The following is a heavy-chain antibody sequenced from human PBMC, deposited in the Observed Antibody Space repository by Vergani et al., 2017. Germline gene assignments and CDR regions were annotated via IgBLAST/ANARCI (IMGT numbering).Heavy chain of an antibody. J-gene: IGHJ5*02. V-gene: IGHV1-69*06. CDR2: IIPIFGTA. D-gene: IGHD3-22*01. CDR3: ARGSSGYYYVVWDWFDP. CDR1: GGTFSSYA. Sequence: QVQLVQSGAEVKKPGSSVKVSCKASGGTFSSYAISWVRQAPGQGLEWMGGIIPIFGTANYAQKFQGRVTITADKSTSTAYMELSSLRSEDTAVYYCARGSSGYYYVVWDWFDPWGQGTLVTVSS.